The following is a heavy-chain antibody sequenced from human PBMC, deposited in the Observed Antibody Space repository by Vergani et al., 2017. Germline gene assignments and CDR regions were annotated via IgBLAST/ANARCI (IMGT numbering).Heavy chain of an antibody. CDR3: ARDDRAVLDTAMVGSDY. Sequence: QVQLVQSGAEVKKPGASVKVSCKASGYTFTSYGISWVRQAPGQGLEWMGWISAYNGNTNYAQKLQGRVTMTTDTSTSTAYMELMSLRSDDTAVYYCARDDRAVLDTAMVGSDYWGQGTLVTVSS. J-gene: IGHJ4*02. CDR1: GYTFTSYG. CDR2: ISAYNGNT. D-gene: IGHD5-18*01. V-gene: IGHV1-18*04.